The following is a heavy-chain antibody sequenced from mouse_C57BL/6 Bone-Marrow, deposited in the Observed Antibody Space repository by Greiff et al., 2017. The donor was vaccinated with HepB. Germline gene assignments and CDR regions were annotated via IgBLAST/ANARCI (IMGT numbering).Heavy chain of an antibody. D-gene: IGHD1-1*01. Sequence: QVQLQQSGAELVKPGASVKLSCKASGYTFTSYWMHWVKQRPGQGLEWIGMIHPNSGSTNYNEKFKSKATLTVDKSSSTAYMQLSSLTSEDSAVYYCARERAFTTVVATEAMDYWGQGTSVTVSS. CDR1: GYTFTSYW. V-gene: IGHV1-64*01. J-gene: IGHJ4*01. CDR3: ARERAFTTVVATEAMDY. CDR2: IHPNSGST.